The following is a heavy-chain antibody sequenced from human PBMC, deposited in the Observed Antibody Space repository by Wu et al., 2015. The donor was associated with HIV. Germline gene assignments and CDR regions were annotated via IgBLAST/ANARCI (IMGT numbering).Heavy chain of an antibody. D-gene: IGHD3-9*01. CDR3: ARTSKYYDILTGYYIWFDP. V-gene: IGHV1-18*01. Sequence: QVQLVQSGAEVKKPGASVKVSCKASGYTFTSYGISWVRQAPGQGLEWMGWISAYNGNTNYAQKLQGRVTMTTDTSTSTAYMELRSLRSDDTAVYYCARTSKYYDILTGYYIWFDPWGQGTLVTVSS. CDR2: ISAYNGNT. CDR1: GYTFTSYG. J-gene: IGHJ5*02.